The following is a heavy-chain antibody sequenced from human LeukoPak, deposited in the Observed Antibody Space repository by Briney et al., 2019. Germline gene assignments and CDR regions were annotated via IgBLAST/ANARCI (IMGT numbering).Heavy chain of an antibody. D-gene: IGHD3-22*01. J-gene: IGHJ5*02. Sequence: SETLSLTCTVSGGSISSYYWSWIRQPPGKGPEWIGYIYYSGSTNYNPSLKSRVTISVDTSKNQFSLKLSSVTAADTAVYYCARGRDYYDSSGYYNWFDPWGQGTLVTVSS. CDR3: ARGRDYYDSSGYYNWFDP. CDR1: GGSISSYY. V-gene: IGHV4-59*01. CDR2: IYYSGST.